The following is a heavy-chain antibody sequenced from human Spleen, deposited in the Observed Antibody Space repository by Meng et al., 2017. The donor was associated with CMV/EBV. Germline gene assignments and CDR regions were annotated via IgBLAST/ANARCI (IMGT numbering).Heavy chain of an antibody. V-gene: IGHV4-34*01. CDR2: LNHSGIT. D-gene: IGHD3-3*01. Sequence: AVYGGSFSGYSWSWLRQPPGKELEWIEKLNHSGITNFNPSLKSRVTTSVDTSKNQFSLKLSSVTAADTAVYYCARAITIFGGYYFDYWGQGTLVTVSS. CDR1: GGSFSGYS. CDR3: ARAITIFGGYYFDY. J-gene: IGHJ4*02.